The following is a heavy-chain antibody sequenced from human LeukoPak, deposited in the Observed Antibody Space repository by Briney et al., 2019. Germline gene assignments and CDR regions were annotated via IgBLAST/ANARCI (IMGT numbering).Heavy chain of an antibody. D-gene: IGHD3-10*01. CDR1: GGSISGYY. V-gene: IGHV4-4*07. CDR3: TRVCSSCRGSFDL. Sequence: PSETLSLTWTVSGGSISGYYWTWIRQPAGEGLEWIGYTHSSGSTNYNPSLKGRVTMTLDTSKNQVSLRLTSVTAADTAVYYCTRVCSSCRGSFDLWGQGTMVTVSS. J-gene: IGHJ3*01. CDR2: THSSGST.